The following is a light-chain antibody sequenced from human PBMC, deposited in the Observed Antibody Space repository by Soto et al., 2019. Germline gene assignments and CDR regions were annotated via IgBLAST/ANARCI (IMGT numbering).Light chain of an antibody. J-gene: IGLJ1*01. CDR3: ASYTTSSTYV. V-gene: IGLV2-14*01. CDR2: DVS. Sequence: QSVLTQPASVSGSPGQSIAISRTGTSSDVGGYNYVSWYQQNPGKAPKFIIYDVSNRPSGVSDRFSGSKSGNTASLTISGLQAEDEADYYCASYTTSSTYVFGTGTKVTVL. CDR1: SSDVGGYNY.